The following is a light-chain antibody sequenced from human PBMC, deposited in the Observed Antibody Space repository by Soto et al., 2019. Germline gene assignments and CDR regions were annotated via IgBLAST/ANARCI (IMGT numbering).Light chain of an antibody. CDR1: QTVSSK. CDR3: HQRKSWHRT. Sequence: EIVLTQSPATLASSPGERATLSCRASQTVSSKLAWYQHKTGQAHRLLIYDTSNRATGIPARFSGSGSGTDFTLTISSLEPEDFAVYYCHQRKSWHRTFGQWPKVEIK. V-gene: IGKV3-11*01. J-gene: IGKJ1*01. CDR2: DTS.